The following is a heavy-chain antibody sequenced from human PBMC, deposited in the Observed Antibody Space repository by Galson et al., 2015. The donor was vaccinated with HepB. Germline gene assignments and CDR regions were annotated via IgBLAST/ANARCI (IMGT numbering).Heavy chain of an antibody. D-gene: IGHD3-9*01. CDR2: ISYDGSNK. CDR3: AKEGGDYDVLTGYQS. V-gene: IGHV3-30*18. J-gene: IGHJ5*02. CDR1: GFTFSSYG. Sequence: SLRLSCAASGFTFSSYGMHWVRQAPGKGLEWVAVISYDGSNKYYADSVKGRFTISRDNSKNTLYLQMNSLRAEDTAVYYCAKEGGDYDVLTGYQSWGQGTLVTVSS.